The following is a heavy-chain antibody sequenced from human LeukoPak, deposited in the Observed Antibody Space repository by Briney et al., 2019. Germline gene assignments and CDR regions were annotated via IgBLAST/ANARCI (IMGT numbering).Heavy chain of an antibody. CDR1: GFTFSSYS. J-gene: IGHJ6*02. V-gene: IGHV3-21*01. CDR3: ARDIEYYDFWSGYYRSYYYYGMDV. Sequence: GGPLRLSCAASGFTFSSYSMNWVRQAPGKGLEWVSSISSSSSYIYYADSVKGRFTISRDNAKNSLYLQMNSLRAEDTAVYYCARDIEYYDFWSGYYRSYYYYGMDVWGQGTTVTVSS. D-gene: IGHD3-3*01. CDR2: ISSSSSYI.